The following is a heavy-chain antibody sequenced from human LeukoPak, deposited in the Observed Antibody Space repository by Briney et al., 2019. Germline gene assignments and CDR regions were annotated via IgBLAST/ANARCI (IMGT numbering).Heavy chain of an antibody. CDR1: GFTFSDYY. J-gene: IGHJ5*02. V-gene: IGHV3-11*01. D-gene: IGHD6-13*01. CDR2: ISSSGSTI. Sequence: GGSLRLSCAASGFTFSDYYMSWIRQAPGKGLEWVSYISSSGSTIYYADSVKGRFTISRDNAKNSLYLQMNSLRAEDTAVYYCARVASGSSWYSWWFDPWGQGTQVTVSS. CDR3: ARVASGSSWYSWWFDP.